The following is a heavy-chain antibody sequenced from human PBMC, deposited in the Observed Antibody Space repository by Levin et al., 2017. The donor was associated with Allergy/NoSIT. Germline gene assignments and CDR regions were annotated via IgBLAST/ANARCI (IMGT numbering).Heavy chain of an antibody. CDR2: INGDGTTT. Sequence: GGSLRLSCVASGFTISNYWMHWVRQAPGKGLVWVARINGDGTTTTYADFLRGRFSVSRDNADNTLYLELGNLRGDDTAIYYCARRMTGHLGFDVWGQGTLVSVSS. J-gene: IGHJ3*01. CDR3: ARRMTGHLGFDV. D-gene: IGHD2-8*01. CDR1: GFTISNYW. V-gene: IGHV3-74*01.